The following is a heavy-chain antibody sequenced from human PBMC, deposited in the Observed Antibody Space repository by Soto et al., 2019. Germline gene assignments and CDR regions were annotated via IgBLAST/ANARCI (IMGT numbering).Heavy chain of an antibody. Sequence: QVQLVQSGVEVKKPGASVKVSSKPLGYTFTSYRIIWVRQAPGQGLEWMGWISAYSGNTNSAPKVQDRVTMTTDTSTSTAYMELGSLKSDDTAVYYCARDLSAGTAAYWGQGTLVTVSS. CDR3: ARDLSAGTAAY. J-gene: IGHJ4*02. D-gene: IGHD1-7*01. CDR2: ISAYSGNT. CDR1: GYTFTSYR. V-gene: IGHV1-18*01.